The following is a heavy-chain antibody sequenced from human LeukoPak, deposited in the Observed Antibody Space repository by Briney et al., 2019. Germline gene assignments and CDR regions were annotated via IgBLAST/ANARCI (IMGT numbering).Heavy chain of an antibody. CDR3: EAGSGSYYNDIDY. Sequence: SETLSLTCTVSGGSISSSSYYWGWIRQPPGKGLEWIGSIYYSGSTYYNPSLKSRVIISVDTSKNQFSLKLSSVTAADTALYYCEAGSGSYYNDIDYWGQGTLVTVSS. CDR1: GGSISSSSYY. J-gene: IGHJ4*02. V-gene: IGHV4-39*01. D-gene: IGHD3-10*01. CDR2: IYYSGST.